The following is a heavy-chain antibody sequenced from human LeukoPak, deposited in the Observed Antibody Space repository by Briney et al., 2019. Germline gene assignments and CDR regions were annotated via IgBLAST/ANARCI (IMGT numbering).Heavy chain of an antibody. CDR3: ARGRVIRPLGLDY. CDR2: INHSGST. J-gene: IGHJ4*02. V-gene: IGHV4-34*01. D-gene: IGHD3-16*02. CDR1: GGSFSGYY. Sequence: TPSETLSLTCAVYGGSFSGYYWSWIRQPPGKGLEWIGEINHSGSTNYNPSLKSRVTISVDTSKNQFSLKLSSVTAADTAVYYCARGRVIRPLGLDYWGQGTLVTVSS.